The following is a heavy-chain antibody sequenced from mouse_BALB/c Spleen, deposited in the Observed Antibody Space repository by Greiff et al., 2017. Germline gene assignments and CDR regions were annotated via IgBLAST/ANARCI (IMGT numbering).Heavy chain of an antibody. J-gene: IGHJ4*01. CDR2: ISSGSSNI. CDR1: GFTFSSFG. Sequence: DVMLVESGGGLVQPGGSRKLSCAASGFTFSSFGMHWVRQAPEKGLEWVAYISSGSSNIYYADTVKGRFTISRDNPKNTLFLQMTSLRSEDTAMYYCARGNYDAMDYWGQGTSVTVSS. V-gene: IGHV5-17*02. CDR3: ARGNYDAMDY.